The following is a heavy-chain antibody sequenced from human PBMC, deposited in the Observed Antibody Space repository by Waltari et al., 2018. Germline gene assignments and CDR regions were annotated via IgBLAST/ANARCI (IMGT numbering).Heavy chain of an antibody. CDR1: GGSISSSSYY. V-gene: IGHV4-39*07. Sequence: QLQLQASGPGLVKPSETLSLPCTVSGGSISSSSYYWAGLRTPPGKGLGWMGSIYYIGSTSYNPARKSRVTISVDTSKNQFSLKLSSVTAADTAVYYCARTRLRYLIGHFDYWGQGTLVTVSS. J-gene: IGHJ4*02. CDR2: IYYIGST. CDR3: ARTRLRYLIGHFDY. D-gene: IGHD3-9*01.